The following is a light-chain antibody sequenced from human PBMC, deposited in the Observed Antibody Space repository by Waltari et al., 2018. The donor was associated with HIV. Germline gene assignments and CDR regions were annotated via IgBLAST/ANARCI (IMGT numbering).Light chain of an antibody. CDR3: QSYDDSVDVVV. J-gene: IGLJ2*01. V-gene: IGLV1-40*01. CDR1: ITNIPAHTG. CDR2: GKP. Sequence: SVLTQPPSVSGAPGQRVLISCTGSITNIPAHTGLHCYRQLPGAVPKVLIYGKPNRPSGAPVRFYGSKCCASASLGIAGLKADDEADYYSQSYDDSVDVVVFGGEPRLTFL.